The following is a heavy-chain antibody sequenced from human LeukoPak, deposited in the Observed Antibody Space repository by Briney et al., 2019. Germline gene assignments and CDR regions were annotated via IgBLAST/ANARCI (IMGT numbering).Heavy chain of an antibody. V-gene: IGHV4-59*01. D-gene: IGHD3-10*01. CDR3: ARSQTERITMVRGVIGAFDI. J-gene: IGHJ3*02. CDR1: GGSIGSYY. CDR2: VYYSGST. Sequence: KTSETLSLTCTVSGGSIGSYYWSWIRQPPGKGLEWIGYVYYSGSTNYNPSLKSRVTISVDTSKNQFSLKLSSVTAADTAVYYCARSQTERITMVRGVIGAFDIWGQGTMVTVSS.